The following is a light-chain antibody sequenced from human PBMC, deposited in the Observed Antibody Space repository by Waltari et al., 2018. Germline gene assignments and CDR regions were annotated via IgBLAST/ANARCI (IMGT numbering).Light chain of an antibody. V-gene: IGLV3-21*03. J-gene: IGLJ2*01. CDR2: DDS. CDR3: QVWDSSSDLVV. Sequence: SYVLTQPPSVSVAPGKTARITCGGNNIGSKSVHWYQQKPGQAPVLVVYDDSDRPSGLPERFSGSNSGNTVTLTISRVEAGDEADYYCQVWDSSSDLVVFGGGTKLTVL. CDR1: NIGSKS.